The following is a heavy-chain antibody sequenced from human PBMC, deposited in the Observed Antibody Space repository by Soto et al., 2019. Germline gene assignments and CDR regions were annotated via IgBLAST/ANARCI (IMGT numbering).Heavy chain of an antibody. CDR2: VWSDGSNR. CDR1: GFTFSNHG. Sequence: QVQLVASGGGVVQPGRSLRLSCEAFGFTFSNHGMHWVRQAPGKGLQWVASVWSDGSNRYNADSVKGRFTMSRDNSTKTLYLQMNNLRADDPAVYYCARDGSNKPGFYYGMDVWGQETTVSVSS. CDR3: ARDGSNKPGFYYGMDV. V-gene: IGHV3-33*01. D-gene: IGHD4-4*01. J-gene: IGHJ6*02.